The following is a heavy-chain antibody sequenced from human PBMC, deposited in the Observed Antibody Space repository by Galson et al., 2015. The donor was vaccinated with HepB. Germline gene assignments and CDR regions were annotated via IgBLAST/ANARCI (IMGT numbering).Heavy chain of an antibody. D-gene: IGHD2-2*01. CDR2: ISAYNGNT. J-gene: IGHJ6*02. CDR1: GYTFTSYG. CDR3: ARVGYCSSTSCYYYHYGMDV. V-gene: IGHV1-18*04. Sequence: SVKVSCKASGYTFTSYGISWVRQAPGQGLEWMGWISAYNGNTNYAQKLQGRVTMTTDTSTSTAYMELRSLRSDDTAVYYCARVGYCSSTSCYYYHYGMDVWGQGTTVTVSS.